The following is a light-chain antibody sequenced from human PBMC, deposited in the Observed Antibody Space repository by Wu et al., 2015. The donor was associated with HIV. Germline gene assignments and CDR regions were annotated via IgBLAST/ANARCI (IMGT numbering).Light chain of an antibody. J-gene: IGKJ5*01. Sequence: EIVLTQSPGTLSLSPGERATLSCWASQSVSNNYLAWYQQKPGQAPRLLIYDASNRATGIPPRFSGSGSGTDFTLTISSLEPEDFAVYYCQQRNNWPPITFGQGTRLEIK. V-gene: IGKV3-11*01. CDR1: QSVSNNY. CDR2: DAS. CDR3: QQRNNWPPIT.